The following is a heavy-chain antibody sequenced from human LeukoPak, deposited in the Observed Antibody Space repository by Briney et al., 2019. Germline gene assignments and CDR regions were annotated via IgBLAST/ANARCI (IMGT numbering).Heavy chain of an antibody. V-gene: IGHV1-18*01. CDR1: GYTFTAYY. CDR3: ARVSHSYGYLYDY. CDR2: ISAYNGNT. Sequence: GASVKVSCKASGYTFTAYYMHWVRQAPGQGLEWMGWISAYNGNTNYAQKLQGRVTMTTDTSTSTAYMELRSLRSDDTAVYYCARVSHSYGYLYDYWGQGTLVTVSS. J-gene: IGHJ4*02. D-gene: IGHD5-18*01.